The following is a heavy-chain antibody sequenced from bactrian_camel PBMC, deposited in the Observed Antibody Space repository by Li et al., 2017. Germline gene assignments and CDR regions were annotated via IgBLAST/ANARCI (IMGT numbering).Heavy chain of an antibody. D-gene: IGHD5*01. Sequence: VQLVESGGGSVQPGGSLRLSCAVSGYNFAAVCLGWFRQAPGKEREWVGSIDGDGETRYAGSVQGRFTISQDSAKNTLYLQMNSLKPEDTAMYYCAADPSRELWVGYPPYKYWGQGTQVTVS. CDR2: IDGDGET. V-gene: IGHV3S53*01. CDR3: AADPSRELWVGYPPYKY. J-gene: IGHJ4*01. CDR1: GYNFAAVC.